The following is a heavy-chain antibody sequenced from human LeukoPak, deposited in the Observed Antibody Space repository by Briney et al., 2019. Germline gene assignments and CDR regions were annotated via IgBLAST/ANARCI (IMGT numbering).Heavy chain of an antibody. CDR2: INSDGRST. CDR1: GFTFINYA. D-gene: IGHD2-15*01. J-gene: IGHJ4*02. V-gene: IGHV3-74*01. CDR3: AVNGVAAYYFDY. Sequence: AGGSLRLSCAASGFTFINYAMTWVRQAPGKGLLWVSRINSDGRSTNYADSVKGRFTISRDNAKNTLYLQMNSLRAEDTAVYYCAVNGVAAYYFDYWGQETLVTVSS.